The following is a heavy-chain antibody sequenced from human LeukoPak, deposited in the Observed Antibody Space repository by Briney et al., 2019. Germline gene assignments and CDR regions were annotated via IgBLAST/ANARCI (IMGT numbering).Heavy chain of an antibody. Sequence: ASVKVSCKASGYTFTSYFISWVLQAPGQGLEWMGWISVYNSNTNYAQKLQGRVTMTTDTSTSTAYKELRSLRSDDTAVYYCARDVVTARMTHYFDYWGQGTLVTVSS. CDR2: ISVYNSNT. J-gene: IGHJ4*02. CDR3: ARDVVTARMTHYFDY. D-gene: IGHD2-21*02. CDR1: GYTFTSYF. V-gene: IGHV1-18*01.